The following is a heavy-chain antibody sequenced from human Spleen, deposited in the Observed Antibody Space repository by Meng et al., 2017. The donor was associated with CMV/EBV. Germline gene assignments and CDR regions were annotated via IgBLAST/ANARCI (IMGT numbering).Heavy chain of an antibody. V-gene: IGHV3-9*01. CDR1: GFTFSSYW. CDR3: ASTNDYGGYSLI. D-gene: IGHD4-23*01. Sequence: GGSLRLSCAASGFTFSSYWMHWVRQAPGKGLEWVSGISWNSGSIGYADSVKGRFTISRDNAKNSLYLQMNSLRAEDTAVYYCASTNDYGGYSLIWGQGTLVTVSS. CDR2: ISWNSGSI. J-gene: IGHJ4*02.